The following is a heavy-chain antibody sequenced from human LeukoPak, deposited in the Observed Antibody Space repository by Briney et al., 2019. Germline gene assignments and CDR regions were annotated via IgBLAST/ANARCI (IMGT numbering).Heavy chain of an antibody. CDR3: ARALGYCSGGSCTRGYNWFDP. V-gene: IGHV4-39*01. CDR2: TYYGGST. D-gene: IGHD2-15*01. CDR1: GGSISSSDYY. Sequence: PSETLSLTCTVSGGSISSSDYYWGWIRQPPGKGLEWIGSTYYGGSTYYNPSLKSRVTISVDTSMNQFSLKLSFVTTVDTAVYYCARALGYCSGGSCTRGYNWFDPWGQGTLVTVPS. J-gene: IGHJ5*02.